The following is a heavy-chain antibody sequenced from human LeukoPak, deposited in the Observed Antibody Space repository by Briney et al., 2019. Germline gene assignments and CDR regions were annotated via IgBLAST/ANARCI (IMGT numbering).Heavy chain of an antibody. CDR2: IYYSGST. V-gene: IGHV4-59*01. Sequence: PSETLSLTCTVSGGSISSYYWSWIRQPPGKGLEWIGYIYYSGSTNYNPSLKSRVTISVDTSKNQFSLKLSSVTAADTAVYYCARLACSSWYLGYFDLWGRGTLDTVSS. CDR3: ARLACSSWYLGYFDL. D-gene: IGHD6-13*01. J-gene: IGHJ2*01. CDR1: GGSISSYY.